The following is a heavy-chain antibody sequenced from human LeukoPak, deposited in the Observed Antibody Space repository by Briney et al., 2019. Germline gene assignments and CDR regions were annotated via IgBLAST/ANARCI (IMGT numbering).Heavy chain of an antibody. D-gene: IGHD3-9*01. CDR3: ARDTPRWDYDILTGYSHPIL. CDR1: GFTFSSYW. V-gene: IGHV3-20*04. CDR2: INWNGGST. Sequence: GGSLRLSCAASGFTFSSYWMSWVRQAPGKGLEWVSGINWNGGSTGYADSVKGRFTISRDNAKNSLYLQMNSLRAEDTALYYCARDTPRWDYDILTGYSHPILWGQGTLVTVSS. J-gene: IGHJ4*02.